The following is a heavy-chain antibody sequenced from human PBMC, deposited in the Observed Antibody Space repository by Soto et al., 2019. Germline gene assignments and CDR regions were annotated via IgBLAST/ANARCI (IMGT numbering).Heavy chain of an antibody. Sequence: GGTLRLCCAASGFTFRSFTMNWVRQAPGKGLEWVSTISSNSAYIYYTDALRGRFTISRDNAKNSLHLQMNSLRAEDTAVYYCTRDASRDSSARGWFDPWGPGTLVTVSS. V-gene: IGHV3-21*01. CDR3: TRDASRDSSARGWFDP. CDR1: GFTFRSFT. D-gene: IGHD6-13*01. J-gene: IGHJ5*02. CDR2: ISSNSAYI.